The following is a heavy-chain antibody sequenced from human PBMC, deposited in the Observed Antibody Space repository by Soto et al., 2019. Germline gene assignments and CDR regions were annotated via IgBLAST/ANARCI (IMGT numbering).Heavy chain of an antibody. J-gene: IGHJ4*02. D-gene: IGHD3-22*01. CDR1: GFSFSSYA. Sequence: GSLRLSCAASGFSFSSYAMSWVRQAPGKGLEWVSVLSGIGGRTNYADSVKGRFTISRDNSKNTLYMQMNSLRVEDTAVYYCAKTNGRGYYDSSGYYSFDYWGQGALVTVSS. CDR2: LSGIGGRT. V-gene: IGHV3-23*01. CDR3: AKTNGRGYYDSSGYYSFDY.